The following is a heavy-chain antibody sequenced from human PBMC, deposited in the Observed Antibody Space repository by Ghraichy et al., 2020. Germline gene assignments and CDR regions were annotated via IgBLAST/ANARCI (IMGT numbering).Heavy chain of an antibody. CDR1: GDSVSSNSAA. J-gene: IGHJ6*02. Sequence: SQTLSLTCAISGDSVSSNSAAWNWIRQSPSRGLEWLGRTYYRSKWYNDYAVSVKSRITINPDTSKNQFSLQLNSVTPEDTAVYYCARVSTEPYYYYYGMDVWGQGTTVTVSS. D-gene: IGHD1-14*01. CDR3: ARVSTEPYYYYYGMDV. V-gene: IGHV6-1*01. CDR2: TYYRSKWYN.